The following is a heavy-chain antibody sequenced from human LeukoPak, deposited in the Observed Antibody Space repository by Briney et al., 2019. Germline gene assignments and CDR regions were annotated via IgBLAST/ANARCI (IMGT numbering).Heavy chain of an antibody. D-gene: IGHD7-27*01. CDR1: GYTFSNGW. J-gene: IGHJ4*02. Sequence: GGSLRLSCAASGYTFSNGWMSWVRQAPVKGLEWVGRIKSKTDDGTTDYAAPVKGRFSISRDDSKNTLYLQMSSLKTEDTAVYYCARRASRFGRSGDNYWGQGTLVTVSS. V-gene: IGHV3-15*01. CDR3: ARRASRFGRSGDNY. CDR2: IKSKTDDGTT.